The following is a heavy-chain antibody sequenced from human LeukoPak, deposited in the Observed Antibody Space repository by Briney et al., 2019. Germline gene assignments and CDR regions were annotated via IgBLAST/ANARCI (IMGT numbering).Heavy chain of an antibody. D-gene: IGHD3-10*01. Sequence: SETLSLTCAVSGYFISSGYYWGWIRQPPGKGLEWIGSIYHSGSTYYNPSLKSRVTISVDTSKNQFSLKLSSVTAADTAVYYCATSGFGETPFDYWGQGTLVTVSS. V-gene: IGHV4-38-2*01. CDR3: ATSGFGETPFDY. J-gene: IGHJ4*02. CDR2: IYHSGST. CDR1: GYFISSGYY.